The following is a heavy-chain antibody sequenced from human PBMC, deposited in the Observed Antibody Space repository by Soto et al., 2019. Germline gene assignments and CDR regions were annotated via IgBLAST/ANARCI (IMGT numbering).Heavy chain of an antibody. Sequence: ASVKVSCKASGGTFSSYAISWVRQAPGQGLEWMGGIIPIFGTANYAQKFQGRVTITADESTSTAYMELSSLRSEDTAVYYCARFLDRTYYYDSSGSNGGAFDIWGQGTMVTV. J-gene: IGHJ3*02. CDR3: ARFLDRTYYYDSSGSNGGAFDI. CDR2: IIPIFGTA. V-gene: IGHV1-69*13. CDR1: GGTFSSYA. D-gene: IGHD3-22*01.